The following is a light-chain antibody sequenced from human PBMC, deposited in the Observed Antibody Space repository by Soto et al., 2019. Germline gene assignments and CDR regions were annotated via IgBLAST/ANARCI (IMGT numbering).Light chain of an antibody. CDR3: QQYGSSPVT. J-gene: IGKJ1*01. Sequence: EIVLTQSPGTLSLSPGERATLSCRASQSVSSSYLAWYQQKPGQAPRLLIYGASSRATGIPDRFSGSGSGTYFILTSSLLEQEDVALYYWQQYGSSPVTFGQGTQVEIK. CDR2: GAS. CDR1: QSVSSSY. V-gene: IGKV3-20*01.